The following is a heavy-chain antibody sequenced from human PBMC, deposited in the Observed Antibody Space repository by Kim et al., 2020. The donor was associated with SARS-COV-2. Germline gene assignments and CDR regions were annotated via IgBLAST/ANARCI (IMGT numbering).Heavy chain of an antibody. CDR2: ISSGSSTI. Sequence: GGSLRLSCAASGFTFSSYSMNWVRQAPGKGLEWVSYISSGSSTIYYADSVKRRFTNSRDNAKNSLYLQMNSLRAEDTAVYYCARYLMAPFNRLDRFDYCGQGTLVTVSS. J-gene: IGHJ4*02. D-gene: IGHD6-19*01. CDR3: ARYLMAPFNRLDRFDY. CDR1: GFTFSSYS. V-gene: IGHV3-48*04.